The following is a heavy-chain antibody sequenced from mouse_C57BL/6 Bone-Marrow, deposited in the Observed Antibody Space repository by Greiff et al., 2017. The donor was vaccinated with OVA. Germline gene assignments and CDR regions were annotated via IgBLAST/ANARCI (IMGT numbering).Heavy chain of an antibody. J-gene: IGHJ4*01. CDR2: IDPETGGT. Sequence: QVQLQQSGAELVRPGASVTLSCKASGYTFTDYEMHWVKQTPVHGLEWIGAIDPETGGTAYNQKFKGKAILTADKSSSTAYMELRSLTSEDSAVYYCTSHYSNYVGYAMDYWGQGTSVTVSS. CDR1: GYTFTDYE. D-gene: IGHD2-5*01. V-gene: IGHV1-15*01. CDR3: TSHYSNYVGYAMDY.